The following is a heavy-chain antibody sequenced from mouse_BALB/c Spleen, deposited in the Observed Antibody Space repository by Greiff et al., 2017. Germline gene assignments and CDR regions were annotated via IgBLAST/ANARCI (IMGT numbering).Heavy chain of an antibody. D-gene: IGHD2-10*02. V-gene: IGHV5-6-4*01. CDR2: ISSGGSYT. CDR1: GFTFSSYT. CDR3: TREYDPYYFDY. J-gene: IGHJ2*01. Sequence: EVQRVESGGGLVKPGGSLKLSCAASGFTFSSYTMSWVRQTPEKRLEWVATISSGGSYTYYPDSVKGRFTISRDNAKNTLYLQMSSLKSEDTAMYYCTREYDPYYFDYWGQGTTLTVSS.